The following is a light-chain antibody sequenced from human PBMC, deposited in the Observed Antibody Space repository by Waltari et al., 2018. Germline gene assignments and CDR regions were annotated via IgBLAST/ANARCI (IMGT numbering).Light chain of an antibody. CDR2: QDN. V-gene: IGLV3-1*01. J-gene: IGLJ2*01. CDR3: QTWDTGTAI. CDR1: QLGDKY. Sequence: SYDLTQPPSVSVSPGQTASITCSADQLGDKYISWYQQKTGQSPLLVIYQDNKRPSEIPERFSGSSSGNTATLTISGTQAFDEADYYCQTWDTGTAIFGGGTKVTVL.